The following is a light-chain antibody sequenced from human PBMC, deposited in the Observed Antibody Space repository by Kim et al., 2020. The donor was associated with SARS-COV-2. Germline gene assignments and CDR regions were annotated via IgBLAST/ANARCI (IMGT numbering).Light chain of an antibody. Sequence: SPGEKPTLACRASHSVSSSDLAWYQQKPGQAPRLPIYGASSRAAGIPDRFSGSGSGTDFTRTISRLEPEDFAVYYCQQYGSSPLTFGGGTKVDIK. V-gene: IGKV3-20*01. CDR3: QQYGSSPLT. CDR1: HSVSSSD. CDR2: GAS. J-gene: IGKJ4*01.